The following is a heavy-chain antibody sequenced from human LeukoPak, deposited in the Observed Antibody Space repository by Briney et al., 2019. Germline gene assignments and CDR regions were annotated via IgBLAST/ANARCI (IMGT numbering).Heavy chain of an antibody. Sequence: PSETLSLTCAVYGGSFSGYYWSWIRQPPGKGLEWIGEINHSGSTNYNPSLKSRVTISVDTSKNQFSLKLSSVTAADTAVYYCAREPLVDHAFGSYCDHAFDIWGQGTMVTVSS. CDR2: INHSGST. D-gene: IGHD2-21*01. CDR3: AREPLVDHAFGSYCDHAFDI. J-gene: IGHJ3*02. CDR1: GGSFSGYY. V-gene: IGHV4-34*01.